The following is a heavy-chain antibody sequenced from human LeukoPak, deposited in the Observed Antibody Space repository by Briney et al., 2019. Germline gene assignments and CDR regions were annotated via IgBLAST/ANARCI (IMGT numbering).Heavy chain of an antibody. CDR3: ARHGPGPDRRYYYGSGRQYYYYYYMDV. J-gene: IGHJ6*03. V-gene: IGHV4-61*02. CDR1: GGSISSGSYY. Sequence: SQTLSLTCTVSGGSISSGSYYWSWIRQPAGKGLEWIGRIYTSGSTNYNPSLKSRVTISVDTSKNQFSLKLSSVTAADTAVYYCARHGPGPDRRYYYGSGRQYYYYYYMDVWGKGTTVTISS. CDR2: IYTSGST. D-gene: IGHD3-10*01.